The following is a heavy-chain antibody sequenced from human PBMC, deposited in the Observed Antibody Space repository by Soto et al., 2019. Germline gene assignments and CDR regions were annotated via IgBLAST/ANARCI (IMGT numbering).Heavy chain of an antibody. D-gene: IGHD3-10*01. CDR2: ISVYNCNI. CDR1: GYMFNTYG. V-gene: IGHV1-18*01. Sequence: QVQLLQSGAEVKKPGASVKVSCKASGYMFNTYGITWVRQAPGQGLEWMGWISVYNCNIDYAQKFEGRVTITTDTSTRKAYMELKSRTSDETAVYYCARTYGPGDYFLTFEYWGQVTPVSASS. J-gene: IGHJ4*02. CDR3: ARTYGPGDYFLTFEY.